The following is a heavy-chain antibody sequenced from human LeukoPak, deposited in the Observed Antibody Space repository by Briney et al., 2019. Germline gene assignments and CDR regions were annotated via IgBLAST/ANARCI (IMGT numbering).Heavy chain of an antibody. D-gene: IGHD2-2*01. CDR1: GYTFTGYY. CDR3: ARDSRKSSGGGDV. J-gene: IGHJ6*04. Sequence: ASVKVSCKASGYTFTGYYMHWGRQAPGQGLEWMGWINPNSGGTNYAQKFQGRVTMTRDTSIGTAYMELSRLRSDDTAVYYCARDSRKSSGGGDVWGKGTTVTVSS. CDR2: INPNSGGT. V-gene: IGHV1-2*02.